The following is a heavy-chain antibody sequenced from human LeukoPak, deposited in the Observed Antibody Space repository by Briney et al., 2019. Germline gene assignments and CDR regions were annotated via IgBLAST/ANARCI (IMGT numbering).Heavy chain of an antibody. J-gene: IGHJ4*02. V-gene: IGHV3-23*01. Sequence: GGSLRLSCAASGFTFSSYAMTWVRQAPGKGLEWVSVISGSGGSIYYADSVKGRFTISRDNSKNTLYLQMNSLRAEDTAVYYCAKARQILVVMPDYWGQGTLVTVSS. CDR3: AKARQILVVMPDY. CDR1: GFTFSSYA. CDR2: ISGSGGSI. D-gene: IGHD3-22*01.